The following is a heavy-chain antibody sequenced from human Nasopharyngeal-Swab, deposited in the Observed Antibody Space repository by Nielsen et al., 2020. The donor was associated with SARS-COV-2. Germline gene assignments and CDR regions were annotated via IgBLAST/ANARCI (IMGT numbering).Heavy chain of an antibody. CDR2: ISWNSGSI. CDR3: ARDFHIVVVPAALDY. CDR1: GFTFDDYA. V-gene: IGHV3-9*01. J-gene: IGHJ4*02. D-gene: IGHD2-2*01. Sequence: SLKISCAASGFTFDDYAMHWVRQAPGKGLEWVSGISWNSGSIGYADSVKGRFTISRDNAKNSLYLQMNSLRAEDTAVYYCARDFHIVVVPAALDYWGQGTLVTVSS.